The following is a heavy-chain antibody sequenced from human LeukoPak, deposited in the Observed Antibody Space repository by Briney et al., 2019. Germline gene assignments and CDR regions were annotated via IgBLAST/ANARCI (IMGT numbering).Heavy chain of an antibody. Sequence: AETLSLTCTVSGGSISSYYWSWIRQPPGKGLEWIGYIYYSGSTNYNPSLKSRVTISVDTSKNQFSLKLSSVTAADTAVYYCASSSGGSSKYGYWGQGTLVTVSS. J-gene: IGHJ4*02. CDR2: IYYSGST. CDR3: ASSSGGSSKYGY. V-gene: IGHV4-59*01. CDR1: GGSISSYY. D-gene: IGHD2-15*01.